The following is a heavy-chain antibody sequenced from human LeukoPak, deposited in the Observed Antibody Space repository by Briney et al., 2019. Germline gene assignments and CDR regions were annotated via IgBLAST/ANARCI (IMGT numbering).Heavy chain of an antibody. D-gene: IGHD3-10*01. CDR2: IYSGGST. V-gene: IGHV3-53*01. Sequence: PGGSLRLSCAASGFTFSSYEMNWVRQAPGKGLEWVSVIYSGGSTYYADSVKGRFTISRDNSKSTLYIQMNSLRAEDTAVYYCARAKPKNMVRGLIMRRESRYYFDYWGQGTLVTVSS. CDR1: GFTFSSYE. CDR3: ARAKPKNMVRGLIMRRESRYYFDY. J-gene: IGHJ4*02.